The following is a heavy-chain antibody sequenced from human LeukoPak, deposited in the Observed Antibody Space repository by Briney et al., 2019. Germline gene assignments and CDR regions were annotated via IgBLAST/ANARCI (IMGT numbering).Heavy chain of an antibody. Sequence: PSETLSLTCTVSGGSISTSSYYWGWIRRPPGKGLEWIGSIYYSGSTYYNPSLKSRVTISVDTSKNQFSLKLSSVTAADTAVYYCARGVARSSKFHFSYYFDYWGQGTLVTVSS. D-gene: IGHD6-6*01. CDR1: GGSISTSSYY. CDR3: ARGVARSSKFHFSYYFDY. V-gene: IGHV4-39*07. J-gene: IGHJ4*02. CDR2: IYYSGST.